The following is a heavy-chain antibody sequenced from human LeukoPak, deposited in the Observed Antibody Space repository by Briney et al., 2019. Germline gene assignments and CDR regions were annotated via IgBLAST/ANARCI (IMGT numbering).Heavy chain of an antibody. V-gene: IGHV4-59*08. J-gene: IGHJ4*02. CDR3: ARLYYDFWSGLPYYFVY. CDR2: IYYSGST. Sequence: SETLSLTCTVSGGSISSYYWSWIRQPPGKGLEWIGYIYYSGSTNYNPSLKSRVTISVDTSKNQFSLKLSSVTAADTAVYYCARLYYDFWSGLPYYFVYWGQGTLVTVSS. CDR1: GGSISSYY. D-gene: IGHD3-3*01.